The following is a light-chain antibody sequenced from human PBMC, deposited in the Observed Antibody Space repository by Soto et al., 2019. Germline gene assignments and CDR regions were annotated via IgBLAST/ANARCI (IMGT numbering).Light chain of an antibody. V-gene: IGKV3-20*01. Sequence: ETVLTQSPGTLSLSLWERATLSCRASQSVSSYLAWYQQRPGQAPRLLIYGASSRATGIPDRFSGSGSGTDFTLTISRLEPEDFAVYYCQQYGSSPRTFGQGTKVDI. CDR2: GAS. CDR1: QSVSSY. CDR3: QQYGSSPRT. J-gene: IGKJ1*01.